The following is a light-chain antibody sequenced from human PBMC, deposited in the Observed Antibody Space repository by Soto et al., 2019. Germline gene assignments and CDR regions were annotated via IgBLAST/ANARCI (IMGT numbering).Light chain of an antibody. CDR3: MQGTHWPIT. Sequence: EIVLTQSPGTLSLSPGERGTLSCRASDSSLNDYLAWYQQKPGQAPRLLIHDASKRATGIPDRFSGSGSGTDFALKISRVEAEDVGVYYCMQGTHWPITFGQGTRLEIK. CDR1: DSSLNDY. J-gene: IGKJ5*01. CDR2: DAS. V-gene: IGKV3D-20*02.